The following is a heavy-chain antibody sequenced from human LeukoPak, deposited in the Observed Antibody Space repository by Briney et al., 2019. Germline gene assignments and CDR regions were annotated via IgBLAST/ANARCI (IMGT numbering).Heavy chain of an antibody. CDR2: INPQSGDT. J-gene: IGHJ4*02. Sequence: ASAKVSCKASGYTFTSYDINRVRPATGQGLERMGWINPQSGDTHYAQNFQGRVTMTRDTSISTAYMELSRLTSDDTALFYCARGGNEAVAGTGAVTYWGQGTLVTVSS. CDR1: GYTFTSYD. V-gene: IGHV1-2*02. D-gene: IGHD6-19*01. CDR3: ARGGNEAVAGTGAVTY.